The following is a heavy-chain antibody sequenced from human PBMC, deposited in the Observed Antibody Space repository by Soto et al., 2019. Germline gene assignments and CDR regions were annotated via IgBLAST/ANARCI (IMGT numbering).Heavy chain of an antibody. Sequence: ASVKVSCKASGYTFPSYGISWVRQAPGQGLERMGWISAYNGNTNYAQKLQGRVTMTIDTSTSTAYMELRSLRSDDTAVYYCARDTDLGAFDIWGQGTMVIVSS. CDR1: GYTFPSYG. J-gene: IGHJ3*02. D-gene: IGHD4-17*01. CDR3: ARDTDLGAFDI. V-gene: IGHV1-18*01. CDR2: ISAYNGNT.